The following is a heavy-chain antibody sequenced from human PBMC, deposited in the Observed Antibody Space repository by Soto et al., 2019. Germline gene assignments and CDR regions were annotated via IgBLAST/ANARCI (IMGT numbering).Heavy chain of an antibody. Sequence: SETLSLTCTVSDGSISNFYWSWIRQPPGKGLEWIGYISSSGNTNYNPSLKGRVSISVDTSKNQFSLNLTSVTAADTGVYYCARAPMVLTRSYFDSWGQGTPVTVSS. CDR3: ARAPMVLTRSYFDS. V-gene: IGHV4-59*01. J-gene: IGHJ4*02. CDR1: DGSISNFY. CDR2: ISSSGNT. D-gene: IGHD3-22*01.